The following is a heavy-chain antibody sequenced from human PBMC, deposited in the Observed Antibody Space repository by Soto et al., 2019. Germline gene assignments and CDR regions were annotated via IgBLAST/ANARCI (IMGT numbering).Heavy chain of an antibody. J-gene: IGHJ4*02. CDR2: ISAYNGNT. D-gene: IGHD3-9*01. CDR3: AREEYDILTGFRFDY. V-gene: IGHV1-18*01. CDR1: GYTFTSYG. Sequence: QVQLVQSGAEVKKPGASVKVSCKASGYTFTSYGISWVRQAPGQGLEWMGWISAYNGNTNYAQKLQGRVTMTTDTSTSTAYMELSSLRSDDTAVYYCAREEYDILTGFRFDYWGQGTLVTVSS.